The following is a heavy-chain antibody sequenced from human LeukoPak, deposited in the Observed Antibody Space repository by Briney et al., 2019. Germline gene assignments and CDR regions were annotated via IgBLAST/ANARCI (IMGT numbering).Heavy chain of an antibody. CDR3: ARDFSSSSTVYYYYYMDV. J-gene: IGHJ6*03. CDR1: GGSISSRTYY. V-gene: IGHV4-39*07. CDR2: IYYSGTT. Sequence: PSETLSLTCTVSGGSISSRTYYWGWIRQPPGKGLERIGTIYYSGTTYYNPSLKSRVTISLDTSKNQFSLKLCSVTAADTAIYYCARDFSSSSTVYYYYYMDVWGKGTTVTVSS. D-gene: IGHD6-6*01.